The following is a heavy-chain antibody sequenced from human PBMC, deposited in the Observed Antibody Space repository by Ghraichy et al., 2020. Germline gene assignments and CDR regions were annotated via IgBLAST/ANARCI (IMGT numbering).Heavy chain of an antibody. Sequence: SVKVSCKASGGTFSSYAISWVRQAPGQGLEWMGGIIPIFGTANYAQKFQGRVTITADESTSTAYMELSSLRSEDTAVYYCARGGSSSDFFDYWGQGTLVTVSS. D-gene: IGHD6-13*01. CDR2: IIPIFGTA. CDR3: ARGGSSSDFFDY. CDR1: GGTFSSYA. J-gene: IGHJ4*02. V-gene: IGHV1-69*13.